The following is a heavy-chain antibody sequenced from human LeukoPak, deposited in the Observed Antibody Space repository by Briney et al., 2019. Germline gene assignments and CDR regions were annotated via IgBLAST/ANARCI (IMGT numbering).Heavy chain of an antibody. CDR2: IYTSGST. CDR3: AREFYDSSGYNWFDP. J-gene: IGHJ5*02. CDR1: GGSISSCY. V-gene: IGHV4-4*07. D-gene: IGHD3-22*01. Sequence: SETLSLTCTVSGGSISSCYWSWIRQPAGKGLEWIGRIYTSGSTNYNPSLKSRVTMSVDTSKNQFSLKLSSVTAADTAVYYCAREFYDSSGYNWFDPWAREPWSPSPQ.